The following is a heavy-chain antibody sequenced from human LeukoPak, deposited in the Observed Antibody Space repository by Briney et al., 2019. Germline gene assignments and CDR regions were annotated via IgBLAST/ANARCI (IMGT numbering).Heavy chain of an antibody. CDR2: IYYSGST. J-gene: IGHJ5*02. CDR3: ARSMVRGDLSP. V-gene: IGHV4-59*01. Sequence: PSETLSLTCTVSGGSISSYYWSWIRQPPGKGLEWIGYIYYSGSTNYNPSLKSRVTISVDTSKDQFSLKLSSVTAADTAVYYCARSMVRGDLSPWGQGTLVTVSS. D-gene: IGHD3-10*01. CDR1: GGSISSYY.